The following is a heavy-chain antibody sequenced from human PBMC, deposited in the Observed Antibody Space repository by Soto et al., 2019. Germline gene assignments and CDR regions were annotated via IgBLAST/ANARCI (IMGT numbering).Heavy chain of an antibody. J-gene: IGHJ3*02. CDR2: IIPIFGTA. CDR1: GGTFSSYA. CDR3: AAEVVVRDIDFSAFDI. Sequence: SVKVSCKASGGTFSSYAISWVRQAPGQGLEWMGGIIPIFGTANYAQKFQGRVTITADESTSTAYMELSSLRSEDTAVYYCAAEVVVRDIDFSAFDIWGQGTMVTVSS. V-gene: IGHV1-69*13. D-gene: IGHD3-22*01.